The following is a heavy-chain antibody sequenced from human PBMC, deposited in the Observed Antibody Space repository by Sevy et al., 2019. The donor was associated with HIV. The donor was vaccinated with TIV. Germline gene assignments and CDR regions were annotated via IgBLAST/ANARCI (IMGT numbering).Heavy chain of an antibody. CDR1: GFTFSNYS. Sequence: GGSLRLSCAASGFTFSNYSMNWVRQAPGKGLEWISYISGNSRAIYYADSVKGRFTISRDNAKNSLYLQMNSLRAEDTAVYYCARNTPYWGSDYWGQGTLVTVSS. J-gene: IGHJ4*02. CDR2: ISGNSRAI. CDR3: ARNTPYWGSDY. D-gene: IGHD7-27*01. V-gene: IGHV3-48*01.